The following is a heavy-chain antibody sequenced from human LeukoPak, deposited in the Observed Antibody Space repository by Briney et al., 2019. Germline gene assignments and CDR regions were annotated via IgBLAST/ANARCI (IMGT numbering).Heavy chain of an antibody. J-gene: IGHJ6*02. CDR3: AGDRSSGWYGYYYYGMDV. CDR2: IYYSGST. CDR1: GGSISSSSYY. D-gene: IGHD6-19*01. Sequence: SETLSLTCTVSGGSISSSSYYWDWIRQPPGKGLEWIGSIYYSGSTYYNPSLKSRVTISVDTSKNQFSLKLSSVTAADTAVYYCAGDRSSGWYGYYYYGMDVWGQGTTVTVSS. V-gene: IGHV4-39*01.